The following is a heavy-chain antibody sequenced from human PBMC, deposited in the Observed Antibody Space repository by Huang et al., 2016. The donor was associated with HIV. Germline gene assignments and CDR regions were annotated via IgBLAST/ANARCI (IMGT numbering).Heavy chain of an antibody. V-gene: IGHV3-30-3*01. CDR2: ISYDGSNK. CDR1: IFTFSNYA. Sequence: QVQLVESGGGVVQPGRSLRLSCAASIFTFSNYAMPWVRQAPGKGLEWVSVISYDGSNKYYADSVKGRFTISRDNSKNTLYLQMNSLRAEDTAVYYCARDLWLRDLYYYYYMDVWGNGTTVTVSS. J-gene: IGHJ6*03. D-gene: IGHD5-12*01. CDR3: ARDLWLRDLYYYYYMDV.